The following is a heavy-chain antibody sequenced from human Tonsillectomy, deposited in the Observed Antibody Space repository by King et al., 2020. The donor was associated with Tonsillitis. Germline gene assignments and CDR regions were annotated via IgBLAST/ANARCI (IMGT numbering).Heavy chain of an antibody. J-gene: IGHJ1*01. CDR2: IYYSGIT. V-gene: IGHV4-39*07. CDR3: AIHFAGTPNAFY. D-gene: IGHD2-8*01. Sequence: LQLQESGPGLVKPSETLSLTCTVSGASISSSSYYWGWIRQPPGKGLEWIASIYYSGITYYNPSLKSRVTISVDTSKNQFSLKLSSVTAADTAVYYCAIHFAGTPNAFYWGQDTLVIVSS. CDR1: GASISSSSYY.